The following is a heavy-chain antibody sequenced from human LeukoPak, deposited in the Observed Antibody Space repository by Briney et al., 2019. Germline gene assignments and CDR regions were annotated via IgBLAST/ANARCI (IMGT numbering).Heavy chain of an antibody. CDR3: ARHHKLLWFDP. J-gene: IGHJ5*02. CDR1: GYSITSGYY. V-gene: IGHV4-38-2*02. CDR2: VYHSGTT. Sequence: SETLSLTCTVSGYSITSGYYWAWIRQPPGKGLEWIGSVYHSGTTFYNPSLNSRVTISVDTSKNQFSLKLSSVTAADTAVYYCARHHKLLWFDPWGQGTLVTVSS. D-gene: IGHD2-15*01.